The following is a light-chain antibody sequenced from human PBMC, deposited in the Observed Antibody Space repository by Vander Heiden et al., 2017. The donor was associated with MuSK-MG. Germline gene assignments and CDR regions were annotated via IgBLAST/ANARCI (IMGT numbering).Light chain of an antibody. Sequence: VVPQPPSLSAAPGQTARSTCGGDNIATRSVHWYQQKPCPAPVIVVHSNSDRPSGIPERFSGSISGNTATLTIRGGDGGDEADYFCQGWDGASDHYVFGDGTRVTVL. CDR2: SNS. J-gene: IGLJ1*01. V-gene: IGLV3-21*02. CDR1: NIATRS. CDR3: QGWDGASDHYV.